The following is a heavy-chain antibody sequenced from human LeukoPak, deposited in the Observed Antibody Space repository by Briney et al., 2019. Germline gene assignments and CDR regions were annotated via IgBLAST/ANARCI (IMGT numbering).Heavy chain of an antibody. CDR3: AKGEAYYYDSSGYYQYYFDY. D-gene: IGHD3-22*01. V-gene: IGHV3-21*04. CDR1: GFTFSSYS. CDR2: ISSSSSYI. J-gene: IGHJ4*02. Sequence: GGSLRLSCAASGFTFSSYSMNWVRQAPGKGLEWVSSISSSSSYIYYADSVKGRFTISRDNSKNTLYLQMNSLRAEDTAVYYCAKGEAYYYDSSGYYQYYFDYWGQGTLVTVSS.